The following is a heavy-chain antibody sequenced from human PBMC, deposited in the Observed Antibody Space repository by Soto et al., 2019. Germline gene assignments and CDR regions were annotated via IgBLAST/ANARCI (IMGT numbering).Heavy chain of an antibody. CDR1: GFTFSSYA. CDR2: ISGSGGST. J-gene: IGHJ6*02. V-gene: IGHV3-23*01. D-gene: IGHD1-26*01. CDR3: AKDRRDRLPGYYHGMDV. Sequence: GGSLRLSCAASGFTFSSYAMSWVRQAPGKXLEWVSAISGSGGSTYHADSVKGRFTISRDNSKNTLYLQMNSLRAEDTAVYYCAKDRRDRLPGYYHGMDVWGQGTTVTVSS.